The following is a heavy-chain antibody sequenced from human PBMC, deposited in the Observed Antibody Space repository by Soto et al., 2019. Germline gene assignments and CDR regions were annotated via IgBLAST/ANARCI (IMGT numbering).Heavy chain of an antibody. J-gene: IGHJ2*01. CDR3: ARMSYYYDKWYFDL. CDR2: VYYSGST. Sequence: QLQESGPGLVKPSQTLSLTCTVSGGSINNNDYYWNWICQTPGKGLEWIGYVYYSGSTYYIPSLESRLSMSIDKSKNQFSLRLNSVIAADAAIYYCARMSYYYDKWYFDLWGRGTLVAVSS. CDR1: GGSINNNDYY. D-gene: IGHD3-22*01. V-gene: IGHV4-30-4*01.